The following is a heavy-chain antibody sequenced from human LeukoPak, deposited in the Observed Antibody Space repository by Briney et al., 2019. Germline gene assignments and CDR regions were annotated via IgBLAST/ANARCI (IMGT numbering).Heavy chain of an antibody. J-gene: IGHJ4*02. Sequence: PSETLSLTCAVYGGSFSGYYWSWIRQPPGKGLEWIGEINHSGSTNYNPSLKSRVTISVDTSKNQFSLKLSSVTAADTAVYYCARTYSSGWLVDYWGQGTLVTVSS. CDR2: INHSGST. V-gene: IGHV4-34*01. CDR1: GGSFSGYY. CDR3: ARTYSSGWLVDY. D-gene: IGHD6-19*01.